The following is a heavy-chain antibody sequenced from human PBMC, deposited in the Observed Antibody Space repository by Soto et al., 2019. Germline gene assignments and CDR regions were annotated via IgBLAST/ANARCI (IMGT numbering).Heavy chain of an antibody. J-gene: IGHJ4*02. D-gene: IGHD5-12*01. V-gene: IGHV4-30-4*01. CDR3: AREMANYFDY. Sequence: HVQLQESGPGLVMPSQTLSLTCAVSGDSLSSGDYYWSWIRQPPGKGLEWIGYVYHSGRTFYSPSLXGXVXLXXDMSKNHFSLKMDSLTDADTAVYFCAREMANYFDYWGQGILVTVSS. CDR1: GDSLSSGDYY. CDR2: VYHSGRT.